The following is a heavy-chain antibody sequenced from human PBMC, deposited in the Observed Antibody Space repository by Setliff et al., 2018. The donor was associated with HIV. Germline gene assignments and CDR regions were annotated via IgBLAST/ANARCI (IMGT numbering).Heavy chain of an antibody. J-gene: IGHJ4*02. CDR2: IYASIKSA. Sequence: SETLSLTCTVSGGSISGFYWSWFRQPAGKGLEWIGRIYASIKSANYNPSLKSRITMSVDTSENQLSLKLNSVTAADTAVYYCARVPLSSPSRPGGYFDYWGQGTLVTVSS. CDR1: GGSISGFY. CDR3: ARVPLSSPSRPGGYFDY. D-gene: IGHD3-16*01. V-gene: IGHV4-4*07.